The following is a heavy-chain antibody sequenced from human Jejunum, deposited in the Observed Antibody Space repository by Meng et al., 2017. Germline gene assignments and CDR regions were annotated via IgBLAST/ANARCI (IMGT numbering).Heavy chain of an antibody. Sequence: GESLKISCAASGFTFSYYGMHWVRQAPGKGLEWVAAIKYDGSDKYYAESVKGRFTISRDDSENTLFLQVSSLRAEDTALYYCARDSDTSGRHWYYDLWGRGTLVTGSS. V-gene: IGHV3-33*01. CDR1: GFTFSYYG. CDR2: IKYDGSDK. J-gene: IGHJ2*01. CDR3: ARDSDTSGRHWYYDL. D-gene: IGHD6-19*01.